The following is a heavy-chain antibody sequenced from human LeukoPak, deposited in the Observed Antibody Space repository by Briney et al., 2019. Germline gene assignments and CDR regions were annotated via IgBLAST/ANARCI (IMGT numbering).Heavy chain of an antibody. CDR2: IIPIFGTA. Sequence: GSSVTVSCKASGGTFSSYAISWVRQAPGQGLEWMGGIIPIFGTANYAQKFQGRVTITTDESTSTAYMELSSLRSEDTAVYYCARDLGNYYDSLFDYWGQGTLVTVSS. CDR1: GGTFSSYA. J-gene: IGHJ4*02. V-gene: IGHV1-69*05. D-gene: IGHD3-22*01. CDR3: ARDLGNYYDSLFDY.